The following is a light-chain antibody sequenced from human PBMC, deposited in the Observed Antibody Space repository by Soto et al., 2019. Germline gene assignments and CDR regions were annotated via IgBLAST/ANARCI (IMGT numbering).Light chain of an antibody. V-gene: IGLV2-8*01. Sequence: QSALTQPPSASGSPGQSVTISCTGTSSDVGAYNYDSWYQQYPGKAPKLMIYEVSKRPSGVPDRFSGSKSGKTASLTVSGLQPEDEADFYCTPYAGFNLWVFGGGTKVTVL. CDR3: TPYAGFNLWV. J-gene: IGLJ3*02. CDR2: EVS. CDR1: SSDVGAYNY.